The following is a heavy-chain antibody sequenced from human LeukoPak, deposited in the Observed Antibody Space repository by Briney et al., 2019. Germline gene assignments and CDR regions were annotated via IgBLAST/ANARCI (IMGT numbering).Heavy chain of an antibody. CDR2: IYYSGST. CDR3: ARTARDDRNWFDP. CDR1: GGSISSYY. V-gene: IGHV4-59*01. J-gene: IGHJ5*02. Sequence: SETLSLTCTVSGGSISSYYWSWIRQPPGKGLEWIGYIYYSGSTNYNPSLKSRVTISVDTSKNQFSLKLSSVTAADTAVYYCARTARDDRNWFDPWGQGTLVTVSS. D-gene: IGHD5-18*01.